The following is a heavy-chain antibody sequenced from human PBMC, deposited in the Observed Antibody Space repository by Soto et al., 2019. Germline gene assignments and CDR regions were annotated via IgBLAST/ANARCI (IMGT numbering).Heavy chain of an antibody. CDR2: IYWDDDK. D-gene: IGHD3-22*01. CDR1: GFSLSTSGVG. V-gene: IGHV2-5*02. J-gene: IGHJ4*02. Sequence: QITLKESGPPLVKPTQTLTLTCTFSGFSLSTSGVGVGWIRQPPGKALEWLALIYWDDDKRYSPSLKSRLTITKDTSKNQVVLTMTNMDPVDTATYYCAHMDSSGYSYPNFDYWGQGTLVTVSS. CDR3: AHMDSSGYSYPNFDY.